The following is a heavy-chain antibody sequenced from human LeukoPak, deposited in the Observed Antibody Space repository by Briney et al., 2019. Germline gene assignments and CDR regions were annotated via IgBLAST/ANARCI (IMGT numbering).Heavy chain of an antibody. D-gene: IGHD3-10*01. J-gene: IGHJ3*02. Sequence: GGSLRLSCAASGFTFSSYAMSWVRQAPGKGLEWVSAISGSGGSTYYADSVKGRFTISRDNSKNTLYLQMNSLRAEDTAVYYCARGRITMVRGVNKGAFDIWGQGTMVTVSS. V-gene: IGHV3-23*01. CDR2: ISGSGGST. CDR1: GFTFSSYA. CDR3: ARGRITMVRGVNKGAFDI.